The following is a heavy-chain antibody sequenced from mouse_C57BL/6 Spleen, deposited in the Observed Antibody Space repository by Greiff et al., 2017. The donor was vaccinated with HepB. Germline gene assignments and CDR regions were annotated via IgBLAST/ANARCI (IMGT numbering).Heavy chain of an antibody. J-gene: IGHJ2*01. CDR3: AREETY. CDR1: GYTFTSYW. Sequence: QVQLQQSGAELVRPGTSVKLSCKASGYTFTSYWMHWVKQRPGQGLEWIGVIDPSDSYTNYNQKFKGKATLTVDTSSSTAYMQLSSLTSEDSAVYYCAREETYWGQGTTLTVSS. V-gene: IGHV1-59*01. CDR2: IDPSDSYT.